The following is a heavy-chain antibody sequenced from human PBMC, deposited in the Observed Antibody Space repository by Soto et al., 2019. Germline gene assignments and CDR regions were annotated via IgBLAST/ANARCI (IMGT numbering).Heavy chain of an antibody. CDR2: IYSSGSA. D-gene: IGHD1-26*01. J-gene: IGHJ4*02. V-gene: IGHV4-4*07. Sequence: SETLSLTCTVSRASIYTYSWTWIRQPAGKGLQWIGHIYSSGSANYSPSLKSRVSMSVDSSKNQISLKLSSVTAADTAVYYCATIVGANDYWGQGTLVTVS. CDR1: RASIYTYS. CDR3: ATIVGANDY.